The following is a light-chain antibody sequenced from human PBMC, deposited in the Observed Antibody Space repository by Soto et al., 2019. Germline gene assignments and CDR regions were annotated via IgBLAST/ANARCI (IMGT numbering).Light chain of an antibody. Sequence: EIVLTQSPGTLSLSPGERATLSCRASQSVGSTLAWYQQKPGQAPRLLIYDAFSRATGIPARFSGGGSGPDFTLTISSLEAEDSADYYCQQRSTWSHTFGQGTRLEIK. CDR3: QQRSTWSHT. J-gene: IGKJ2*01. V-gene: IGKV3-11*01. CDR1: QSVGST. CDR2: DAF.